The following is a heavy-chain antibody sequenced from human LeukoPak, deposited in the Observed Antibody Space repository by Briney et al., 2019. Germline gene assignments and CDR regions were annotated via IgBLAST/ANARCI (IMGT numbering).Heavy chain of an antibody. V-gene: IGHV3-9*01. CDR1: GFIFDDYA. CDR2: ITWNSGIT. J-gene: IGHJ4*02. D-gene: IGHD3-9*01. Sequence: PGRSLTLSCAACGFIFDDYAMHWVRQAPGKGLEWVSYITWNSGITAYAGSVKGRFTISRDNAKNSLYLQMSSLRAEDTALYYCSKSFDWPRGTIEHWGQGSLVTVSS. CDR3: SKSFDWPRGTIEH.